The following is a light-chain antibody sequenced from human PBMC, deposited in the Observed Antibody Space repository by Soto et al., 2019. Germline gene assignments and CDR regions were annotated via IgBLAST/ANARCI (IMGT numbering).Light chain of an antibody. J-gene: IGLJ1*01. Sequence: QSALTQPASVSGSPGQSITVSCTGTSSDVGDYNYVSWYQQHPGKAPRLMIYDVTNRPSGVSDRFSGSKSGNTASLTISGLQAEDEADYYCSSYRRGSTYVFGTGTKVTVL. V-gene: IGLV2-14*03. CDR1: SSDVGDYNY. CDR2: DVT. CDR3: SSYRRGSTYV.